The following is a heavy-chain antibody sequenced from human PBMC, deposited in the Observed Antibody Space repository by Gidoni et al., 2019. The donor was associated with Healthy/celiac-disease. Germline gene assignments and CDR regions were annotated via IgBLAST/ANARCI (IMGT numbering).Heavy chain of an antibody. V-gene: IGHV3-74*01. J-gene: IGHJ4*02. D-gene: IGHD1-26*01. Sequence: EVQLVESGGGLVQPGGSLRLSCAASGFTFSSYWMHWVRQAPGKGLVWVSRINSDGSSTSYADSVKGRFTISRDNAKNTLYLQMNSLRAEDTAVYYCASGPLGATTGFDYWGQGTLVTVSS. CDR1: GFTFSSYW. CDR3: ASGPLGATTGFDY. CDR2: INSDGSST.